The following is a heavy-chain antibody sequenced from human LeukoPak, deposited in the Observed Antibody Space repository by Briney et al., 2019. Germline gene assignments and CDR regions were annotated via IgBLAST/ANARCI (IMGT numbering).Heavy chain of an antibody. CDR1: GRSIYRGDYL. CDR3: ARGRGCSSTSCYSEVTNWFDP. CDR2: IYCSECT. J-gene: IGHJ5*02. Sequence: SQTLSLTCTVFGRSIYRGDYLWSWFRQHPSQPPKCIGNIYCSECTYYTQSLKSRVTISVDTSKNQYSLKLSSVTAADTAVYYCARGRGCSSTSCYSEVTNWFDPWGQGTLVTVSS. D-gene: IGHD2-2*01. V-gene: IGHV4-31*02.